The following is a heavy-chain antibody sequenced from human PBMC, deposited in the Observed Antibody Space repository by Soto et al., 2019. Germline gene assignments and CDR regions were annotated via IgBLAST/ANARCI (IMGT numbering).Heavy chain of an antibody. CDR3: ARTVLWFGEISFDP. D-gene: IGHD3-10*01. CDR1: GGSISSYY. J-gene: IGHJ5*02. Sequence: SETLSLTCTVSGGSISSYYWSWIRQPPGKGLEWIGYIYYSGSTNYNPSLKSRVTISVDTSKNQFSLKLSSVTAADTAVYYCARTVLWFGEISFDPWGQGTLVTVSS. V-gene: IGHV4-59*01. CDR2: IYYSGST.